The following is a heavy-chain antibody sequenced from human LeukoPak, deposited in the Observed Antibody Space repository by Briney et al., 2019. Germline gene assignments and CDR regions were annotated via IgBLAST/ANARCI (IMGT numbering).Heavy chain of an antibody. J-gene: IGHJ4*02. Sequence: SETLSLTCTVSGGSISSYYWSWIRQPAGKGLEWIGRIYTSGSTNYNPSLKSRVTISVDTSKNQFSPRLHSVTAADTAVYYCARARSYYSDTGTDYWGQGTLVTVSS. V-gene: IGHV4-4*07. CDR1: GGSISSYY. D-gene: IGHD3-22*01. CDR2: IYTSGST. CDR3: ARARSYYSDTGTDY.